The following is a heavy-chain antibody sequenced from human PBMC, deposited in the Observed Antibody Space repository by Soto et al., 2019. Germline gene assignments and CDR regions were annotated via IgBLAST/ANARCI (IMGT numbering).Heavy chain of an antibody. CDR1: GFTFSSYG. CDR3: AKDTYYYDSSGYYVFED. J-gene: IGHJ4*02. V-gene: IGHV3-30*18. CDR2: ISYDGSNK. D-gene: IGHD3-22*01. Sequence: QLQLVESGGGVVQPGRSLRLSCADSGFTFSSYGMHWVRQAPGKGLEWVAGISYDGSNKYYVDSVKGRFTISRDNSKNTLYLQMNSLRAEDTAVYYCAKDTYYYDSSGYYVFEDWGQGNLVTVSS.